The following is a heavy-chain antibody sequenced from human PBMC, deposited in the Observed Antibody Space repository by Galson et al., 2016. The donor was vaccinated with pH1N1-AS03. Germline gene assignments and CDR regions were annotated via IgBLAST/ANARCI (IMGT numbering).Heavy chain of an antibody. CDR3: ARGDRCTTGRRTTTVLDY. Sequence: SVKVSCKASGGTFRSFPISWVRQAPGQGLEWMGGISPIFGTPNYAERFQGRFAITADKSTNTAYMELSRLRPEDTAVYYCARGDRCTTGRRTTTVLDYWGQGTLVTVSS. V-gene: IGHV1-69*06. D-gene: IGHD1-1*01. CDR2: ISPIFGTP. CDR1: GGTFRSFP. J-gene: IGHJ4*02.